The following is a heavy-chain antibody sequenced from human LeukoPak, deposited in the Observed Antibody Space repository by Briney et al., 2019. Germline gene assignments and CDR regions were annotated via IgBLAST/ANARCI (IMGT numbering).Heavy chain of an antibody. CDR2: IWYDGSNK. J-gene: IGHJ4*02. D-gene: IGHD4-17*01. Sequence: GRSLRLSCAASGFTFSSYGMYWVRQAPGKGLESVAVIWYDGSNKYYADSVKGRFTISRDNSKNTLYLQMNSLRAEDTAVYYCARVLGMTTLDSWGQGTLVTVSS. V-gene: IGHV3-33*01. CDR3: ARVLGMTTLDS. CDR1: GFTFSSYG.